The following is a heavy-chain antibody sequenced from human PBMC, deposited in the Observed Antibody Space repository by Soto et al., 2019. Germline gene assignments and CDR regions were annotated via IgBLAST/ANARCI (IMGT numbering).Heavy chain of an antibody. V-gene: IGHV1-18*01. Sequence: QAQLVQSGAEVKEPGVSVKVSCKASGYSFTTSGITWVRQAPGQGLEWMGWISTYNGNTNYAQKLQDRVTLTTDTSTSTAYMELRSLRSDDTAVYYCARRLYGDYDYWGQGTLVTVSS. CDR1: GYSFTTSG. D-gene: IGHD4-17*01. CDR3: ARRLYGDYDY. CDR2: ISTYNGNT. J-gene: IGHJ4*02.